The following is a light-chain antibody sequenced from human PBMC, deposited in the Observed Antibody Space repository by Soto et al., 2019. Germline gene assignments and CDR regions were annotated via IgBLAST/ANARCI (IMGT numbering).Light chain of an antibody. CDR3: QQRSKWPLT. V-gene: IGKV3-11*01. CDR1: QSVTSN. Sequence: EIVLTQSSATLSLSPGEGATLSCSAIQSVTSNALAWYQQKTGQGPRLLIYGVSSRSTGIPDRFSGSGSGTDFTLTISSLEPEDFAVYYCQQRSKWPLTFGGGTKVDIK. J-gene: IGKJ4*01. CDR2: GVS.